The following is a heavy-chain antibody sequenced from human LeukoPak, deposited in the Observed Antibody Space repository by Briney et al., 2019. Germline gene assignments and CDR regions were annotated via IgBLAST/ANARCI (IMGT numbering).Heavy chain of an antibody. D-gene: IGHD6-19*01. J-gene: IGHJ4*02. CDR1: GFTFEDYA. V-gene: IGHV3-9*01. CDR2: IIWNSDNI. Sequence: GGSLRLSCAASGFTFEDYAMHWVRQAPGKGLEWVAGIIWNSDNIDYAESVRGRFTISRDNAKNSLYLEMSSLRLEDTALYYCVKESEDSSGWATRYYFDYWGQGSLVTVSS. CDR3: VKESEDSSGWATRYYFDY.